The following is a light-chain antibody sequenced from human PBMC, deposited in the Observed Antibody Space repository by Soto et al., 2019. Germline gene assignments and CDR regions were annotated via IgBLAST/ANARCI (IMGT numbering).Light chain of an antibody. Sequence: DIQMTQSPSTLSASVGDRVTITCRASQSISSWLAWYQQKPGKAPNLLIFDASSLERGVPSRFSGSGYGTEFTLTISSLQPDDFATYYCQQYNTYSSLTFGGGTKVDIK. CDR1: QSISSW. J-gene: IGKJ4*01. V-gene: IGKV1-5*01. CDR2: DAS. CDR3: QQYNTYSSLT.